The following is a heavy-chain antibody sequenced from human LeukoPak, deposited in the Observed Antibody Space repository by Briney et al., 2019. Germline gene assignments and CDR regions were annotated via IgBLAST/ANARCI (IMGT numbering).Heavy chain of an antibody. D-gene: IGHD2-2*01. CDR2: ISYDGSNK. V-gene: IGHV3-30-3*01. J-gene: IGHJ3*02. CDR3: ARSRPYCSSTSCYFGAFDI. CDR1: GFTFSDSA. Sequence: GGSLRLSCAASGFTFSDSAMHWVRQAPGQGLEWVAFISYDGSNKYYADSVKGRFTISRDNSKNTLYLQMNSLRAEDTAVYYCARSRPYCSSTSCYFGAFDIWGQGTMVTVSS.